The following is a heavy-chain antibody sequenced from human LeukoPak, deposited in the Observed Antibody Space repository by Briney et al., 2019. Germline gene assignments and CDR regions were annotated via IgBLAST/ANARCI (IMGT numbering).Heavy chain of an antibody. Sequence: ASVTVSCKASRYTFTGYYMHWVRQAPGQGLEWMGWINPNSGDTNYAQKFQGRVTMTRDTSISTAYMELSSLRSDDTAVYYCARAPTYCSGGSCYSDYWGQGTLVTVSS. CDR1: RYTFTGYY. D-gene: IGHD2-15*01. CDR3: ARAPTYCSGGSCYSDY. CDR2: INPNSGDT. V-gene: IGHV1-2*02. J-gene: IGHJ4*02.